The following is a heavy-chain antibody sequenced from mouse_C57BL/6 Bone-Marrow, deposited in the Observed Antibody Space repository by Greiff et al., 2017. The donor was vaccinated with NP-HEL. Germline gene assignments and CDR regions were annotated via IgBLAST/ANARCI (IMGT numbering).Heavy chain of an antibody. Sequence: DVQLQESGAELVRPGASVKLSCTASGFNIKDDYMHWVKQRPEKGLEWIGWIDPENGDTEYASKFQGKAIIPADPSSNTAYLQLSSLTSEDTAVYYCTTSLLYDGNPWYFDVWGTGTTVTVSS. CDR2: IDPENGDT. D-gene: IGHD2-1*01. CDR1: GFNIKDDY. CDR3: TTSLLYDGNPWYFDV. V-gene: IGHV14-4*01. J-gene: IGHJ1*03.